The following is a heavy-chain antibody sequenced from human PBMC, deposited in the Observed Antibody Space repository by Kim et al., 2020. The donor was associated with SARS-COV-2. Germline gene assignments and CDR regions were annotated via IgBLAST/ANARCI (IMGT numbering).Heavy chain of an antibody. Sequence: ASVKVSCKASGYTFTSYDINWVRQATGQGLEWMGWMNPNSGNTGYAQKFQGRVTMTRNTSISTAYMELSSLRSEDTAVYYCARGLSSGYDFRYWGQGTLVTVSS. CDR3: ARGLSSGYDFRY. D-gene: IGHD5-12*01. CDR1: GYTFTSYD. V-gene: IGHV1-8*01. CDR2: MNPNSGNT. J-gene: IGHJ4*02.